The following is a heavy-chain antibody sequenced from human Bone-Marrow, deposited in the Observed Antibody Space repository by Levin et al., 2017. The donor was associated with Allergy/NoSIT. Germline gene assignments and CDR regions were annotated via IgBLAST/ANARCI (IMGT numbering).Heavy chain of an antibody. Sequence: GGSLRLSCEASGFSFITYEMTWVRQAPGKGLEWIAYINEDSDTIYYADSVKGRFTISRDNAKHSLSLQMDTLRAEDTAVYYCASGPISDYWGRGAQVTVSS. CDR2: INEDSDTI. V-gene: IGHV3-48*03. J-gene: IGHJ4*02. CDR3: ASGPISDY. CDR1: GFSFITYE. D-gene: IGHD3-3*01.